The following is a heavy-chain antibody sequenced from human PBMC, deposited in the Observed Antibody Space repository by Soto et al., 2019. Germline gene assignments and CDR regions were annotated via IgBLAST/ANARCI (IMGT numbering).Heavy chain of an antibody. CDR3: ARAITMVRGGIDLTHYYYMDV. J-gene: IGHJ6*03. CDR2: ISSSSSTI. Sequence: EVQVVESGGGLVQPGGSLRLSCAASGFTFSSYSMSWVRQAPGKGLEWVSYISSSSSTIYDADSVKGRFTISRDNAKNSLYLQMNSLRAEDTAVYYCARAITMVRGGIDLTHYYYMDVWGKGTTVTVSS. V-gene: IGHV3-48*01. D-gene: IGHD3-10*01. CDR1: GFTFSSYS.